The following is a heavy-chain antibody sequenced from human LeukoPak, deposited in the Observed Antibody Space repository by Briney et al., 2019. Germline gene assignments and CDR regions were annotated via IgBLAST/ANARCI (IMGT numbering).Heavy chain of an antibody. V-gene: IGHV6-1*01. D-gene: IGHD2-2*01. CDR1: GDSVSSNSAA. CDR3: ARGSCSSTSCYPRGDYFDY. CDR2: TYYRSKWYN. J-gene: IGHJ4*02. Sequence: SQTLSLTCAISGDSVSSNSAAWNWIRQSPSRGLEWLGRTYYRSKWYNDYAVSVKSRITINPDTSKNQFSLQLNSVTPEDTAVYYCARGSCSSTSCYPRGDYFDYWGQGTLVTVSS.